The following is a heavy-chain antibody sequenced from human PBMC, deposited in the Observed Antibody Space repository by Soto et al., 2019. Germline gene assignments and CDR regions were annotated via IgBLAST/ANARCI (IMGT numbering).Heavy chain of an antibody. J-gene: IGHJ4*02. D-gene: IGHD2-15*01. Sequence: QVQLQQWGAGLLKPSETLSLTCAVYGGSFSGYYWSWIRQPPGKGLEWIGEINHSGSTNYNPSLKSRVTISVDTSKNQFSLKLSSVPAADTAVYYWARVMMNCSGGSCYYFDYWGQGTLVTVSS. V-gene: IGHV4-34*01. CDR1: GGSFSGYY. CDR3: ARVMMNCSGGSCYYFDY. CDR2: INHSGST.